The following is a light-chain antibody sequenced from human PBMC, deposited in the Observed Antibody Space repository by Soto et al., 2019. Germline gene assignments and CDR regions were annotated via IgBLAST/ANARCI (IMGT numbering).Light chain of an antibody. CDR1: SSNIGNNY. Sequence: QSVLTQPPSVSAAPRQKVAISCSGSSSNIGNNYVSWYHRVPGSAPKLLIYGNNERPSGIPDRFSGSKSGTSATLDITGLQTGDEGDYYCGTWDSRLRVVVFGGGTKVTVL. CDR3: GTWDSRLRVVV. J-gene: IGLJ2*01. V-gene: IGLV1-51*01. CDR2: GNN.